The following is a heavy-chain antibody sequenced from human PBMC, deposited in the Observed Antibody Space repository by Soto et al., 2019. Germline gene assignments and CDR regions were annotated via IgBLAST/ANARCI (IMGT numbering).Heavy chain of an antibody. D-gene: IGHD6-13*01. CDR3: ARTITAGGERRYFEL. J-gene: IGHJ2*01. Sequence: QVPLVESGGGLVKPGGSLRLSCAASGFTFSDYYMSWIRQAPVKGLEWVSYINSSSSYTNYADSVKGRLTISRDNAKNALYMQTNSLRAEDTGVYVWARTITAGGERRYFELRCPGTRVTVSS. CDR2: INSSSSYT. CDR1: GFTFSDYY. V-gene: IGHV3-11*05.